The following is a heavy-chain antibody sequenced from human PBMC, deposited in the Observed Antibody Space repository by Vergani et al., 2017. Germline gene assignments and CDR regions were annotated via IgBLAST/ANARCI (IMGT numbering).Heavy chain of an antibody. CDR1: GGSLSSYY. J-gene: IGHJ6*02. D-gene: IGHD6-19*01. CDR3: ARGTDSSGWPPCYYGMDV. V-gene: IGHV4-59*01. Sequence: QVQLQESGPGLVKPSETLSLTCTVSGGSLSSYYWSWIRQPPGKGLEWIGYIYYSGSTNYNPSLKSRVTISVDTSKNQFSLKLSSVTAADTAVYYCARGTDSSGWPPCYYGMDVWGQGTTVTGSS. CDR2: IYYSGST.